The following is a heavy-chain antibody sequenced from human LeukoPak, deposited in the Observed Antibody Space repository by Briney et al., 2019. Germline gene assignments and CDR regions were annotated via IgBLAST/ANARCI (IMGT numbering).Heavy chain of an antibody. Sequence: GGSLRLSCTGSGFNFNMFAMNWVRQAPGQGLEWVSGLSRGGGTTNYADSVKGRFTISRDKSKNMVFLQMKSLRPEDTAVYYCAKEQRIRHCSEGVCMEGYYFDYWGQGSLVTVSS. V-gene: IGHV3-23*01. CDR1: GFNFNMFA. D-gene: IGHD2-8*02. J-gene: IGHJ4*02. CDR3: AKEQRIRHCSEGVCMEGYYFDY. CDR2: LSRGGGTT.